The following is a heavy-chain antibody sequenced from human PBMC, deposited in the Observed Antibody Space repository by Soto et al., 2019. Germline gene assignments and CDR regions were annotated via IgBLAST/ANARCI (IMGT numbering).Heavy chain of an antibody. CDR2: NNSDGSSI. J-gene: IGHJ4*02. Sequence: GGSLRLSCAASGFTFSSYWMHWGRQAPGKGLVWVSRNNSDGSSISYADSVKGRFTISRDNAKNTLYLQMSSLRAEDTAVYYCADRTSMSGNYYFDYWGQGTLVTVSS. CDR1: GFTFSSYW. CDR3: ADRTSMSGNYYFDY. V-gene: IGHV3-74*01. D-gene: IGHD3-10*01.